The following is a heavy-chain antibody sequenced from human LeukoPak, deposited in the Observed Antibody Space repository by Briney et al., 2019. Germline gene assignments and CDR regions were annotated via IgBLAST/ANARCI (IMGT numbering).Heavy chain of an antibody. J-gene: IGHJ4*02. CDR2: IYTSGST. CDR3: ARHLTGSSVCIEY. D-gene: IGHD2-8*02. Sequence: SETLSLKCTVSDGSINNYYWGWIRQPPGKGLEWIVYIYTSGSTNYDPSLKSRVTISVGTSKNQFSLKLSSVTAADTAVYYCARHLTGSSVCIEYWGQGTLVTVSS. V-gene: IGHV4-4*09. CDR1: DGSINNYY.